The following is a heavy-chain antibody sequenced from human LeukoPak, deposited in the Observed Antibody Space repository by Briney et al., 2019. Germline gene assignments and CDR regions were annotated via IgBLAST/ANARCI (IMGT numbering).Heavy chain of an antibody. CDR3: ARDLEQWLIKDFFYYYYMDV. CDR2: INPNSGGT. CDR1: GYTFTGYY. Sequence: GASVKVSCKASGYTFTGYYIHWVRQAPGQGLEWMGWINPNSGGTNYAPKFQGRVTMTRGTSITTAYMEMSSLRSDDTAVYFCARDLEQWLIKDFFYYYYMDVWGKGTTVTVSS. J-gene: IGHJ6*03. V-gene: IGHV1-2*02. D-gene: IGHD6-19*01.